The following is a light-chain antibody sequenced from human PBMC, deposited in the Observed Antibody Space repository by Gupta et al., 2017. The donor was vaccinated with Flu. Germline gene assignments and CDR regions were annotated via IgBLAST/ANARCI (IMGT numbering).Light chain of an antibody. CDR1: QSLLASKGYNY. CDR3: MQAIQSPKT. CDR2: LGS. J-gene: IGKJ1*01. V-gene: IGKV2-28*01. Sequence: DVVVTKSPLSLPVTPGEPASIPCRSSQSLLASKGYNYLDWYVQKPGQSPQHLIYLGSNRASGGPDRISSSGSGTDFTLKISRVEAEDVGVYYCMQAIQSPKTFGQGTKVEIK.